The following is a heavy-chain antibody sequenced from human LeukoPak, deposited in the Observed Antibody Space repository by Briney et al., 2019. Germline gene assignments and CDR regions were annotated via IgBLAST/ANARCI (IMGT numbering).Heavy chain of an antibody. V-gene: IGHV1-46*01. J-gene: IGHJ4*02. D-gene: IGHD2-15*01. CDR3: ARAAGYCSGGSCYDFDY. CDR1: GYTFTSYY. CDR2: INPSGGST. Sequence: GASVTVSCKASGYTFTSYYMHWVRQAPGQGLEWMGVINPSGGSTSYAQKFQGRVTMTRDTSTSTVYMELSSLRSEDTAVYYCARAAGYCSGGSCYDFDYWGQGTLVTVSS.